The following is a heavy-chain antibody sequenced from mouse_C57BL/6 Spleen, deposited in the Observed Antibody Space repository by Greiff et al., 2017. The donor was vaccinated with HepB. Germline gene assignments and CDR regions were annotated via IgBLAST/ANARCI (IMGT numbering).Heavy chain of an antibody. CDR2: IDPENGDT. CDR3: TDITLDY. J-gene: IGHJ2*01. CDR1: GFNIKDDY. V-gene: IGHV14-4*01. Sequence: VQLKESGAELVRPGASVKLSCTASGFNIKDDYMHWVKQRPEQGLEWIGWIDPENGDTEYASKFQGKATITADTSSNTAYLQLSSLTSEDTAVYYCTDITLDYWGQGTTLTVSS. D-gene: IGHD1-3*01.